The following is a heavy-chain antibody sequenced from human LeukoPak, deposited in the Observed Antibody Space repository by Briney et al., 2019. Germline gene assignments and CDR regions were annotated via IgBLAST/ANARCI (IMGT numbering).Heavy chain of an antibody. J-gene: IGHJ4*02. V-gene: IGHV4-34*01. CDR2: INHSGST. D-gene: IGHD4-17*01. CDR1: GGSFSGYY. CDR3: ARATVTTGEGDY. Sequence: PSETLSLTCAVYGGSFSGYYWSWIRQPPGKGLEWIGEINHSGSTNYNPSLKSRVTISVDTSKNQFSLKLSSVTAADTAVYYCARATVTTGEGDYWGQGTLVTVFS.